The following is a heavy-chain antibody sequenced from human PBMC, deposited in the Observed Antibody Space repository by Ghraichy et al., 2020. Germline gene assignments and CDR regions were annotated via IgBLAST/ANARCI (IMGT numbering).Heavy chain of an antibody. CDR3: ARDRGPGRGPGENYYYAMDV. V-gene: IGHV4-30-4*01. CDR2: IFYSGRT. D-gene: IGHD3-10*01. CDR1: GGSISSGDYY. Sequence: SQTLSLTCTVSGGSISSGDYYWSWIRQSPGKGLEWIGYIFYSGRTYYSPSLKSRVSISGDTSKNQFSLNLTSVTAADTAVYYCARDRGPGRGPGENYYYAMDVWGQGTTVTVSS. J-gene: IGHJ6*02.